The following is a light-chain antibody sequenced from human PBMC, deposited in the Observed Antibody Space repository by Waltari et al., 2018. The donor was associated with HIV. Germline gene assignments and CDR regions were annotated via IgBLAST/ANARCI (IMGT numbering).Light chain of an antibody. V-gene: IGLV1-44*01. CDR3: AAWDYRLKGVV. Sequence: QSVMTQPPSASGTPGQRVTIYCSGRRSNIGSSSVNWYKQAPGTAPNLLIYNNNQLPSGVPDRFSGSKSGSSASLAISGLQSEDEADYYCAAWDYRLKGVVFGGGTKLTVL. CDR2: NNN. J-gene: IGLJ2*01. CDR1: RSNIGSSS.